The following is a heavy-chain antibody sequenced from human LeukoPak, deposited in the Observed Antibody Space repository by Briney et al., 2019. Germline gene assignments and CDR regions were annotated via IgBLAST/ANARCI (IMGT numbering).Heavy chain of an antibody. J-gene: IGHJ4*02. CDR3: ARYCSSTSCYFFDY. V-gene: IGHV4-30-2*01. D-gene: IGHD2-2*01. CDR2: IYHSGST. Sequence: SETLSLTGAVSGGSISSGGYSWSWIRQPPGKGLEWIGYIYHSGSTYYNPSLKSRVTISVDRSKNQFSLKLSSVTAADTAVYYCARYCSSTSCYFFDYWGQGTLVTVSS. CDR1: GGSISSGGYS.